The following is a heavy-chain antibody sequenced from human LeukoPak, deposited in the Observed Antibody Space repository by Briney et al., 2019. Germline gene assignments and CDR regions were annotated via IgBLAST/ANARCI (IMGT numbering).Heavy chain of an antibody. CDR3: AKDTWVAGSYRSAFDI. Sequence: PGRSLRLSCAASGFIFDNYAMHWVRQAPGKGLEWVSGISWNSGSIGYADSVKGRFTISRDNAKNSLYLEMKSLRIDDTALYYCAKDTWVAGSYRSAFDIWGQGTMVTVSS. CDR2: ISWNSGSI. V-gene: IGHV3-9*01. J-gene: IGHJ3*02. CDR1: GFIFDNYA. D-gene: IGHD1-26*01.